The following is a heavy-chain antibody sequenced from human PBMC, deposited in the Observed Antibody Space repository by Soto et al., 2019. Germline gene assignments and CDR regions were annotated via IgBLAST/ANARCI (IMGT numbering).Heavy chain of an antibody. CDR3: ARAWFGELFWFDP. CDR1: GGSISSSNW. J-gene: IGHJ5*02. D-gene: IGHD3-10*01. V-gene: IGHV4-4*02. Sequence: PSETLSLTCVVSGGSISSSNWWSWVRQPPGKGLEWIGEIYHSGSTNYNPSLKSRVTISVDKSKNQFSLKLNSVTAADTAVYFCARAWFGELFWFDPWGQGTLVTSPQ. CDR2: IYHSGST.